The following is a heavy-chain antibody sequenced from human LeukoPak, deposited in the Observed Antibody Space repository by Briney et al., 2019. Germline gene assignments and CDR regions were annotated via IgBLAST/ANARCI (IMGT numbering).Heavy chain of an antibody. CDR2: ISSSGGNT. D-gene: IGHD5-12*01. Sequence: GGSPRLSCAASGFTFSSYSMSWVRQAPGKGLEWVSSISSSGGNTYYPDSVKGRFTISRDNSKNTMYLQMNSLRAEDTAVYYCAKDRPTWPIDYWGQGTLVTVSS. J-gene: IGHJ4*02. CDR3: AKDRPTWPIDY. CDR1: GFTFSSYS. V-gene: IGHV3-23*01.